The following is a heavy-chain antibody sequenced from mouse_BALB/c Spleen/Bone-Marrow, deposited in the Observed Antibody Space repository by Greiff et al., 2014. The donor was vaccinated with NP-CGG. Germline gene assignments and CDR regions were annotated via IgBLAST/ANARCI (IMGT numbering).Heavy chain of an antibody. CDR3: ARSGERYGAMDY. J-gene: IGHJ4*01. V-gene: IGHV5-4*02. D-gene: IGHD1-1*02. Sequence: EVKLVESGGGLVKPGGSLKLSCAASGFTFSDFYMFWFRQTPEKRLEWVATISNGGTYTYYPDSVMGRFTISRDNAKNNLYLQMSSLKSEDTAMYYCARSGERYGAMDYWGQGTSVTVTS. CDR2: ISNGGTYT. CDR1: GFTFSDFY.